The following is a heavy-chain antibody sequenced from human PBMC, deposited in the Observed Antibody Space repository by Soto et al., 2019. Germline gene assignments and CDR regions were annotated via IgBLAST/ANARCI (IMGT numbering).Heavy chain of an antibody. V-gene: IGHV3-30*18. Sequence: QVQLVESGGGVVQPGRSLRLSCAASGFTFSSYGMHWVRQAPGKGLEWVAVISYDGSNKYYADSVKGRFTISRDNSKNTLYLQMNSLRAEDTAVYYFANAAVAVTEVFFDYWGQGTLVTVYS. D-gene: IGHD6-19*01. CDR2: ISYDGSNK. J-gene: IGHJ4*02. CDR1: GFTFSSYG. CDR3: ANAAVAVTEVFFDY.